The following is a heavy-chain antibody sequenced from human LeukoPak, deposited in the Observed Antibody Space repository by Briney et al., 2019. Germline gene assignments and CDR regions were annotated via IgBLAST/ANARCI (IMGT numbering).Heavy chain of an antibody. Sequence: SETLSLTCAVSGGSISSGGYSWSWIRQPPGKGLEWIGYIYHSGSTYYNPSLKSRATISVDRSKNQFSLKLSSVTAADTAVYYCASQKSPGIYYFDYWGQGTLVTVSS. CDR3: ASQKSPGIYYFDY. J-gene: IGHJ4*02. V-gene: IGHV4-30-2*01. CDR2: IYHSGST. CDR1: GGSISSGGYS. D-gene: IGHD3-3*01.